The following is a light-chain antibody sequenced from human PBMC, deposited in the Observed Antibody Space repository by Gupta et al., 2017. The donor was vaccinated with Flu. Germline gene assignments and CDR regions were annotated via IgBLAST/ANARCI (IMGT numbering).Light chain of an antibody. V-gene: IGLV6-57*01. Sequence: TVTISCTRSSGSIARNYVQWYQQRPGSSPTPVIYEDNQRPSGVPDRFSGSIDSSSNSASLTISGLKTEDEADYYCQSYDSSNWVFGGGTKLTVL. J-gene: IGLJ3*02. CDR1: SGSIARNY. CDR2: EDN. CDR3: QSYDSSNWV.